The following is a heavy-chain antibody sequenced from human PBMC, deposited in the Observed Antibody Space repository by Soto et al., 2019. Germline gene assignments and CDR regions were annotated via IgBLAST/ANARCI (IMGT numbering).Heavy chain of an antibody. CDR2: INDSGSA. J-gene: IGHJ4*01. Sequence: LSLTCAVSGGSFSGYFWSWIRRSPGKGLAWIGEINDSGSAKYTPSLKSRVTISLDTSKNQFSLTLRSVTAADTAVYYCARARVAYFFDYWGHGTLVTVSS. CDR1: GGSFSGYF. V-gene: IGHV4-34*01. CDR3: ARARVAYFFDY. D-gene: IGHD3-3*01.